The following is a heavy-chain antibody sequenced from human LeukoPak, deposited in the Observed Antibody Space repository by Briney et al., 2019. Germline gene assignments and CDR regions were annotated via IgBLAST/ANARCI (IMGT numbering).Heavy chain of an antibody. CDR3: ARDRGSSWYDY. Sequence: GGSLRLSCATSGFTFSGYSMNWVRQAPGKGLEWVSYISSSSGTIHYAASVKGRFTISRDNAKNSLYLQMNSLRAEDTAVYYCARDRGSSWYDYWGQGTLVTVSS. V-gene: IGHV3-48*01. CDR2: ISSSSGTI. J-gene: IGHJ4*02. CDR1: GFTFSGYS. D-gene: IGHD6-13*01.